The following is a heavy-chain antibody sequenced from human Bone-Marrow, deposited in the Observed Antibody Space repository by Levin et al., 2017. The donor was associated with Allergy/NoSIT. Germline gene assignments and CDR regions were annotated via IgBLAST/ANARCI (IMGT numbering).Heavy chain of an antibody. Sequence: PSETLSLTCAVYGGSFSGYYWSWIRQPPGKGLEWIGEINHSGSTNYNPSLKSRVTISVDTSKNQFSLKLSSVTAADTAVYYCARVSPGYCSSTSCYTLPSRAPVTKRGDYYFDYWGQGTLVTVSS. D-gene: IGHD2-2*02. CDR3: ARVSPGYCSSTSCYTLPSRAPVTKRGDYYFDY. CDR1: GGSFSGYY. J-gene: IGHJ4*02. V-gene: IGHV4-34*01. CDR2: INHSGST.